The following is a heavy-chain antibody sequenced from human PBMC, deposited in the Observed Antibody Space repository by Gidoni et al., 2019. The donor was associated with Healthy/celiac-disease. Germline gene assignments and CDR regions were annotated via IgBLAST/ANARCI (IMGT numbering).Heavy chain of an antibody. CDR2: IRSKANSYAT. D-gene: IGHD6-25*01. J-gene: IGHJ3*02. CDR3: TRAATIEGFDI. CDR1: GSTFSGSA. Sequence: EVQLVESGGGLVQPGGSLKLSCAASGSTFSGSAMHWVRQASGKGLEWVGRIRSKANSYATAYAASVKGRFTISRDDSKNTAYLQMNSLKTEDTAVYYCTRAATIEGFDIWGQGTMVTVSS. V-gene: IGHV3-73*02.